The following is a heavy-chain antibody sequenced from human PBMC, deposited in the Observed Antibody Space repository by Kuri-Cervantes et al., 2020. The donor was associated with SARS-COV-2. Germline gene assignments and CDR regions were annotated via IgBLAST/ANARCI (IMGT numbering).Heavy chain of an antibody. V-gene: IGHV3-21*01. J-gene: IGHJ4*02. CDR3: ARVPSSSGFFDY. D-gene: IGHD6-6*01. Sequence: GGSLRLSCAASGFTFSSYAMSWVRQAPGKGLEWVSSISSSSSYIYYADSVKGRFTISRDNAKNSLYLQMNSLRAEDTAVYYCARVPSSSGFFDYWGQGTLVTVSS. CDR2: ISSSSSYI. CDR1: GFTFSSYA.